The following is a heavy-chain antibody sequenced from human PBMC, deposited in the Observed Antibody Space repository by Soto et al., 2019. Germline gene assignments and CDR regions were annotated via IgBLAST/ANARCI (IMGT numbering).Heavy chain of an antibody. CDR3: ARDNSGTTQWELLYMDY. V-gene: IGHV1-2*02. Sequence: ASVKVSCKASGYTFTGYYMHWVRQAPGQGLEWMGWINPNSGGTNYAQKFQGRVTMTRDTSISTAYMELSRLRSDDTAVYYCARDNSGTTQWELLYMDYWGQGTLVTVSS. CDR1: GYTFTGYY. D-gene: IGHD1-26*01. J-gene: IGHJ4*02. CDR2: INPNSGGT.